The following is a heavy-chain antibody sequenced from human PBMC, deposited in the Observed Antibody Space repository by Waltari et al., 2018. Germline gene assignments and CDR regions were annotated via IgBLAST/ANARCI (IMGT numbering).Heavy chain of an antibody. D-gene: IGHD6-19*01. CDR1: GFTVSSNY. CDR2: IYSGGSK. CDR3: ARHAGYSSGWYPEYFQH. V-gene: IGHV3-53*01. J-gene: IGHJ1*01. Sequence: EVQLVESGGGLIQPGGSLRLSCAASGFTVSSNYMSWVRQAPGKGLEWVSVIYSGGSKYYAESVKGRFTISRDNSKNTLYLQMNSLRAEDTAVYYCARHAGYSSGWYPEYFQHWGQGTLVTVSS.